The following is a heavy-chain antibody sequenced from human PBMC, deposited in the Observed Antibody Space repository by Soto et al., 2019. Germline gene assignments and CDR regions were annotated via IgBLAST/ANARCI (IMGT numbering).Heavy chain of an antibody. J-gene: IGHJ6*02. Sequence: ASVQVSCKVSGYTLTELSMHWVRQAPGKGREWMGGFDPEDGATIYAQKFQGRVTMTDDTSTDTAYMELSSLRSEDTAAYYCATDLKYSSGWYRGYYYYGMDVWGQVXTVTVSS. D-gene: IGHD6-19*01. CDR2: FDPEDGAT. CDR3: ATDLKYSSGWYRGYYYYGMDV. CDR1: GYTLTELS. V-gene: IGHV1-24*01.